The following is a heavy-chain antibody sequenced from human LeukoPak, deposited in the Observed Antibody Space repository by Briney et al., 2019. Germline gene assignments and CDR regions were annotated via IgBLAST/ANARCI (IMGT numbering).Heavy chain of an antibody. CDR3: ARGLNSTALGGDY. CDR1: GYTFTSYY. Sequence: ASVKVSCKASGYTFTSYYMHWVRQAPGQGLEWMGWINPNSGGTNYAQKFQGRVTMTRDTSISTAYMELSRLRSDDTAVYYCARGLNSTALGGDYWGQGTLVTVSS. D-gene: IGHD2/OR15-2a*01. J-gene: IGHJ4*02. CDR2: INPNSGGT. V-gene: IGHV1-2*02.